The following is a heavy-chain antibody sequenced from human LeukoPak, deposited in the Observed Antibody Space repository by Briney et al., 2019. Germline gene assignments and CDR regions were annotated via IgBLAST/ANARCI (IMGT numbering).Heavy chain of an antibody. Sequence: SVKVSCKASGGTFSSCAISWVRQAPGQGLEWMGGIIPIFGTANYAQKFQGRVTITADESTSTAYMELSSLRSEDTAVYYCARDPRYGGYDLDYWGQGTLVTVSS. CDR3: ARDPRYGGYDLDY. CDR2: IIPIFGTA. D-gene: IGHD5-12*01. J-gene: IGHJ4*02. V-gene: IGHV1-69*13. CDR1: GGTFSSCA.